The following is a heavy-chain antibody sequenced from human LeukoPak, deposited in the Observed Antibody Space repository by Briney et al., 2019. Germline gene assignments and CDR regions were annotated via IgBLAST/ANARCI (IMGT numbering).Heavy chain of an antibody. J-gene: IGHJ5*02. CDR2: IHYRGTT. V-gene: IGHV4-59*01. D-gene: IGHD3-10*01. CDR1: GGSISSNY. CDR3: ARERFGVFDP. Sequence: PSETLSLTRTVSGGSISSNYWSWIRQPPGKALEWLGYIHYRGTTNYNPSLKSRVTISVDTSKNQFSLKLSSVTAADTAVYYCARERFGVFDPWGQGTLVTVSS.